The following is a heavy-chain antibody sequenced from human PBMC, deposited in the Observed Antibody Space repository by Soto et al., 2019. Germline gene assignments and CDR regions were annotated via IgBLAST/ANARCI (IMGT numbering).Heavy chain of an antibody. CDR1: GGTFSSYA. CDR3: ARDISARYSYGHYNGMAV. J-gene: IGHJ6*02. CDR2: IIPIFGTA. V-gene: IGHV1-69*13. D-gene: IGHD5-18*01. Sequence: SVKVSCKASGGTFSSYAISWVRQAPGQGLEWMGGIIPIFGTANYAQKFQGRVTITADESTSTAYMELSSLRSEDTAVYYCARDISARYSYGHYNGMAVWGQGTTVTGS.